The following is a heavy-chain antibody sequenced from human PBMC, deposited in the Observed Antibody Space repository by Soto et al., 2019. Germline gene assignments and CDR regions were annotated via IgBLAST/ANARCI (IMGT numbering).Heavy chain of an antibody. CDR3: ARDGQGLAPYALDV. D-gene: IGHD6-19*01. CDR1: GFTFSGHA. CDR2: IWYDGSNK. Sequence: QVQLVESGGGVAQPGRSLRLSCTVSGFTFSGHAMHWGRQAPGKGLEWVTQIWYDGSNKYYAESVKGRFTNSRDTSKNTLYLQMNSLRVEDTAVYYCARDGQGLAPYALDVWGQGTSVTVSS. J-gene: IGHJ6*02. V-gene: IGHV3-33*01.